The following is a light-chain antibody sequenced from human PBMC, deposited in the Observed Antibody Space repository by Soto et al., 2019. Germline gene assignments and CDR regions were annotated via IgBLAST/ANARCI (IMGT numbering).Light chain of an antibody. V-gene: IGKV2-28*01. CDR1: QSLLHSNGYNN. CDR3: MQALQTPLT. J-gene: IGKJ4*01. CDR2: LGS. Sequence: DIVMTQSPLSLPVTPGKPASISCRSSQSLLHSNGYNNLDWYLQKPGQSPQLLIYLGSNRASGVTDRCSGSGSGTDFTLKISRVEAEDVGVYYCMQALQTPLTFGGGTKVEIK.